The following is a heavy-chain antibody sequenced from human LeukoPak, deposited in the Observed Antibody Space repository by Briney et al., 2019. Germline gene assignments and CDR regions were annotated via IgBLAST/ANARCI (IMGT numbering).Heavy chain of an antibody. CDR3: ARDRRDSYGWYYFDY. Sequence: GGSLRLPCAASGFTFSSYAMHWVRQAPGKGLEWVAVISYDGSNKYYADSVKGRFTISRDNSKNTLYLQMNSLRAEDTAVYYCARDRRDSYGWYYFDYWGQGTLVTVSS. CDR2: ISYDGSNK. CDR1: GFTFSSYA. V-gene: IGHV3-30-3*01. J-gene: IGHJ4*02. D-gene: IGHD5-18*01.